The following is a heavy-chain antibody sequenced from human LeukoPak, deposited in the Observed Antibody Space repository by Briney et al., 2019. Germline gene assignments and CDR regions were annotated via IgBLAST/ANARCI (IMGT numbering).Heavy chain of an antibody. CDR1: GFTFSSYA. CDR3: ARGDLLTIFGRGFDY. V-gene: IGHV3-30-3*01. J-gene: IGHJ4*02. CDR2: ISYDGSNK. Sequence: GGSLSLSCAASGFTFSSYAMHWVRQAPGKGLEGVAVISYDGSNKYYADSVRGRFTISRDNSKNTLYLQMNSLRAEDTAVYYCARGDLLTIFGRGFDYWGQGTLVTVSS. D-gene: IGHD3-3*01.